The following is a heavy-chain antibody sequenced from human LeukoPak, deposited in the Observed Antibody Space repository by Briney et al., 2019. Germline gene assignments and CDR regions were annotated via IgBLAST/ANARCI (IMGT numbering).Heavy chain of an antibody. CDR2: IYYSGST. CDR3: ARVGKMATPYAFDI. CDR1: GGSISSYY. V-gene: IGHV4-59*01. J-gene: IGHJ3*02. D-gene: IGHD5-12*01. Sequence: PSETLSLTCTVSGGSISSYYWSWIRQPPGKGLEWIGYIYYSGSTNYNPSLKSRVTISVDTSKNQFSLKLSSVTAADTAVYYCARVGKMATPYAFDIWGQGTMVTVSS.